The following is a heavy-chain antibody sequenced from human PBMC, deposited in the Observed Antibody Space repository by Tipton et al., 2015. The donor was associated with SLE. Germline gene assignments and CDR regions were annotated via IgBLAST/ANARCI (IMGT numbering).Heavy chain of an antibody. J-gene: IGHJ4*02. Sequence: TLSLTCAVSGGSISSGGYSWSWIRQPPGKGLEWIGEIFHSGTTNYNPSFTSRATISIDKSKNQFSLKLSSVTAADTAMCFCAREVTSSSSGPKYYFDFWGQGTLITVSS. CDR2: IFHSGTT. CDR1: GGSISSGGYS. D-gene: IGHD6-6*01. V-gene: IGHV4-30-2*01. CDR3: AREVTSSSSGPKYYFDF.